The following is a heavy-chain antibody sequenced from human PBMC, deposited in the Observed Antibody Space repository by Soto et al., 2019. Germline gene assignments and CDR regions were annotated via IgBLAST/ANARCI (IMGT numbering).Heavy chain of an antibody. Sequence: PGGSLRLSCAASGFTFSSYGMHWVRQAPGKGLEWVAVISYDGSNKYYADSVKGRFTISRDNSKNTLYLQMNSLRAEDTAVYYCAKGSLGATGHFDYWGQGTLVTVSS. CDR3: AKGSLGATGHFDY. J-gene: IGHJ4*02. D-gene: IGHD1-26*01. CDR1: GFTFSSYG. CDR2: ISYDGSNK. V-gene: IGHV3-30*18.